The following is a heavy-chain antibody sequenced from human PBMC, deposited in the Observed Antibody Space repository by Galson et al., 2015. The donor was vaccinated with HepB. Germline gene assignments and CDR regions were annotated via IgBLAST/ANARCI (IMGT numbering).Heavy chain of an antibody. V-gene: IGHV3-23*01. Sequence: SLRLSCAASGFTVSSNYMSWVRQAPGKGLEWASAISGSGGNTYYADSVKGRFTISRDNSKNTLYLQMNSLRAEDTAVYYCAKDWVAVAGSDAFDIWGQGTMVTVSS. D-gene: IGHD6-19*01. CDR1: GFTVSSNY. CDR2: ISGSGGNT. CDR3: AKDWVAVAGSDAFDI. J-gene: IGHJ3*02.